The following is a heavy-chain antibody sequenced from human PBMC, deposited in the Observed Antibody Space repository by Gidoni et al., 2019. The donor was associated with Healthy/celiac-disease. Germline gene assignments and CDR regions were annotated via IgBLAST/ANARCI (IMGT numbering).Heavy chain of an antibody. CDR1: GFTFSSYA. CDR2: ISSNGGST. CDR3: ASVGGDDAFDI. Sequence: EGQLVVSGGGLVPAGGCLRLSRAASGFTFSSYAMHWVRQAPGKGLEYVSAISSNGGSTYYANSVKGRFTISRDNSKNTLYLQMGSLRAEDMAVYYCASVGGDDAFDIWGQGTMVTVSS. V-gene: IGHV3-64*01. D-gene: IGHD3-16*01. J-gene: IGHJ3*02.